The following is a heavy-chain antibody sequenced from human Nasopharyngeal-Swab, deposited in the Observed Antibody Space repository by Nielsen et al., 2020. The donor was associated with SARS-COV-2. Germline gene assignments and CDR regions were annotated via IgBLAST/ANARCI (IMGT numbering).Heavy chain of an antibody. CDR2: ISWNSGSI. J-gene: IGHJ6*02. Sequence: SLKISCAASGFTFDDYAMHWVRQAPGKGLEWVSGISWNSGSIGYADSVKGRFTISRDNAKNSLYLQMNSLRAEDTAVYYCARDGATVTNYYYYGMDVWGQGTTVTVSS. D-gene: IGHD4-17*01. CDR3: ARDGATVTNYYYYGMDV. V-gene: IGHV3-9*01. CDR1: GFTFDDYA.